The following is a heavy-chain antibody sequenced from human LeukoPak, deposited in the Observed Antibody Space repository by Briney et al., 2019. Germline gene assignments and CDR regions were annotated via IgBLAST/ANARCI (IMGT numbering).Heavy chain of an antibody. J-gene: IGHJ3*02. Sequence: GGSLRLSCAASGFTVSSNYMSWVRQAPGKGLEWVSVIYSGGSTYYADSVKGRFTISRDNSKNMVYLQMNSLRVEDTAVYYCAKTDCSGGSCPGGAFDIWGQGTMVTVSS. CDR2: IYSGGST. CDR3: AKTDCSGGSCPGGAFDI. D-gene: IGHD2-15*01. CDR1: GFTVSSNY. V-gene: IGHV3-66*02.